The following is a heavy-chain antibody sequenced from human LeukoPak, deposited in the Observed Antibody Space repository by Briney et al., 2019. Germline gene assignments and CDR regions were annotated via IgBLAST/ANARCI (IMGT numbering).Heavy chain of an antibody. V-gene: IGHV4-59*01. CDR1: GGSISSYY. D-gene: IGHD1-26*01. J-gene: IGHJ5*02. CDR3: AIAATSGDNWFDP. Sequence: PSETLSLTCTVSGGSISSYYWSWIRQPPGKGLEWIGYIYYSGSTNYNPSLKSRVTISVDTSKNQFSLKLSSVTAADTAVYYCAIAATSGDNWFDPWGQGTLVTVSS. CDR2: IYYSGST.